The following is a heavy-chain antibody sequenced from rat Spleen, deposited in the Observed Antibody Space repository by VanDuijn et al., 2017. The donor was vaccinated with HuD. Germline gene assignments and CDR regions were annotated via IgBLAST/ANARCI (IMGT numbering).Heavy chain of an antibody. CDR1: GFTFSNYW. CDR2: ITNTGGST. D-gene: IGHD4-3*01. CDR3: SRAGNSGYDY. V-gene: IGHV5-31*01. J-gene: IGHJ2*01. Sequence: EVQLVESGGGLVQPGRSLKLSCAASGFTFSNYWMYWIRQAPGKGLEWVSSITNTGGSTYYPDSVEGRFTISRDNGKSTLYLQMNSLRSEDTATYYCSRAGNSGYDYWGQGVMVTVSS.